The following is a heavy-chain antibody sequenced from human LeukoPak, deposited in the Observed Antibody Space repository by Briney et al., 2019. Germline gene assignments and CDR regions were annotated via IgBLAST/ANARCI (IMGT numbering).Heavy chain of an antibody. CDR2: INHNGNVN. CDR1: GFTFSGIW. V-gene: IGHV3-7*03. CDR3: ARGGGLDV. J-gene: IGHJ6*02. Sequence: PGGSLRPSCQASGFTFSGIWRNWAGQPPGKGLEWVASINHNGNVNYYVDSVKGRFTISRDNAKNSLYLQMSNLRAEDTAVYFCARGGGLDVWGQGATVTVSS. D-gene: IGHD3-16*01.